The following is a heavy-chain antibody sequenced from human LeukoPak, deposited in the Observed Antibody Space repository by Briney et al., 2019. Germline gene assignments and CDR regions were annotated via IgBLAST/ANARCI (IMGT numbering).Heavy chain of an antibody. CDR3: ATDAGHGFSF. J-gene: IGHJ3*01. Sequence: GGSPRLSCAASGFTFSNAWMHWVRQAPGKGLVWVSRIYSDGSDTTYADSVKGRFIISRGNAKNTLYLQMNSLRGDDTAVYYCATDAGHGFSFWGQGTMVTVSS. D-gene: IGHD3/OR15-3a*01. CDR1: GFTFSNAW. CDR2: IYSDGSDT. V-gene: IGHV3-74*03.